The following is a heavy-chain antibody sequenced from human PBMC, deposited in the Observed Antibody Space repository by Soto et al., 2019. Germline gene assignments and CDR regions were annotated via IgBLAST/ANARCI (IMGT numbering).Heavy chain of an antibody. V-gene: IGHV1-46*01. J-gene: IGHJ3*02. D-gene: IGHD2-21*01. CDR1: GYTFTSYY. Sequence: ASVKVSCKASGYTFTSYYMHWVRQAPGQGLEWMGIINPSGGSTSYAQKFQGRVTMTRDTSTSTVYMELSSLRSGDTAVYYCTIGSWSGEVFDIWGQGTMVTVSS. CDR2: INPSGGST. CDR3: TIGSWSGEVFDI.